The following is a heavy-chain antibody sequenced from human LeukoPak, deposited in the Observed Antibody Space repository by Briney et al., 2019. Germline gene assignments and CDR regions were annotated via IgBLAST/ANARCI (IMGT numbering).Heavy chain of an antibody. CDR1: GFTFDDYG. J-gene: IGHJ6*03. CDR3: ARGTSDAMLYFYYMDV. CDR2: INWSGGST. Sequence: GGSLRLSCAASGFTFDDYGMSWVRQAPGRGLEWVSGINWSGGSTGYTDSVKGRFTISRDNAKNSLYLQMNSLRAEDTALYHCARGTSDAMLYFYYMDVWGKGTTVTVSS. D-gene: IGHD1-7*01. V-gene: IGHV3-20*01.